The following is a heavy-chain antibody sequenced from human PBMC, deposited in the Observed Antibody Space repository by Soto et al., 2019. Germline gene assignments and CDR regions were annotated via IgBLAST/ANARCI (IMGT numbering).Heavy chain of an antibody. Sequence: GGSLRLSWAASGFTFSSYAVSWVRQAPGKGLEWVSAITGSGGSKYYADYVKGRFTIYRDNYKNTLYLKMNSLTAEDTAVYHCAKDQADCSSTSCYSWFDHWGQGTLVTVSS. CDR2: ITGSGGSK. V-gene: IGHV3-23*01. CDR3: AKDQADCSSTSCYSWFDH. J-gene: IGHJ5*02. CDR1: GFTFSSYA. D-gene: IGHD2-2*01.